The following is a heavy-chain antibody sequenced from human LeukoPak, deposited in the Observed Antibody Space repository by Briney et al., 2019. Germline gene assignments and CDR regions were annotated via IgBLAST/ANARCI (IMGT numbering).Heavy chain of an antibody. D-gene: IGHD3-16*02. CDR1: GFTFSSYA. CDR3: ARSLGELSLAAAY. CDR2: LYSGGTT. J-gene: IGHJ4*02. Sequence: GGSLRLSCAASGFTFSSYAMSWVRQAPGKGLEWVSVLYSGGTTYYSDSVKGRFTISRDNSKNTLYLQMNSLRVEDTAVYYCARSLGELSLAAAYWGQGILVTVSS. V-gene: IGHV3-66*01.